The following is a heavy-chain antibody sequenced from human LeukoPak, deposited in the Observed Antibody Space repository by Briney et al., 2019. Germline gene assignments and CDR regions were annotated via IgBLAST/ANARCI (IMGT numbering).Heavy chain of an antibody. D-gene: IGHD6-19*01. J-gene: IGHJ4*02. CDR3: ATSVAGTGYYFDY. Sequence: ASVKASCKASGYTFTSYYMHWVRQAPGQGLEWMGIINPSGGSTSYAQKFQGRVTMTRDTSTSTVYMELSSLRSEDTAVYYCATSVAGTGYYFDYWGQGTLVTVSS. CDR2: INPSGGST. CDR1: GYTFTSYY. V-gene: IGHV1-46*01.